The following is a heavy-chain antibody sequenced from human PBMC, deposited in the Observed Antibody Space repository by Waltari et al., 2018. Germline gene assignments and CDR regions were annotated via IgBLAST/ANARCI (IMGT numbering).Heavy chain of an antibody. CDR2: IYYSGGT. Sequence: QLQLQESGPGLVKPSETLSLTCTVSGGSISSSSYYWGWLRQPPGKGLEWIGSIYYSGGTYYNPSLKSRVNISGDTSKNQFSLKLSSVTAADTAVYYCAVSIVGATSWYFDLWGRGTLVTVSS. CDR3: AVSIVGATSWYFDL. J-gene: IGHJ2*01. D-gene: IGHD1-26*01. V-gene: IGHV4-39*07. CDR1: GGSISSSSYY.